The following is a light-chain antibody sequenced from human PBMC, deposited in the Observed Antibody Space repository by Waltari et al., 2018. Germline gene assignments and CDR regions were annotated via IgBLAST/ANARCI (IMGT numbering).Light chain of an antibody. Sequence: SYDLTQPPSVSVFPGQTASITCSGDKLGQKYVFWYRQKTGQSPVLVMYEDNRRPSGIPERVSGSNSGNTATLTISETQVMDDAYYYCQVWDSSTDVVFGGGTKLTVL. CDR2: EDN. CDR3: QVWDSSTDVV. CDR1: KLGQKY. V-gene: IGLV3-1*01. J-gene: IGLJ2*01.